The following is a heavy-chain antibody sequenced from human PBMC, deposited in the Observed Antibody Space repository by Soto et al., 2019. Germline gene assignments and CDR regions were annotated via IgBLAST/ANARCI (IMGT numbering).Heavy chain of an antibody. J-gene: IGHJ6*02. Sequence: PSETLSLTCAVSWYSIGSGYYWALIRQSPGKGVEWIGSIYNAGSVYYNPSLNGRVALSRDTSKNHFSLKLTSVTAADRAVYYCARTFDFYGMDVWGQGTTVTVSS. CDR2: IYNAGSV. V-gene: IGHV4-38-2*01. CDR1: WYSIGSGYY. CDR3: ARTFDFYGMDV.